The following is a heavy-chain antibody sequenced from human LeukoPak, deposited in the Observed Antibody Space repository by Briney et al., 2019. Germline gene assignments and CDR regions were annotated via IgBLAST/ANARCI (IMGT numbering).Heavy chain of an antibody. J-gene: IGHJ4*02. D-gene: IGHD4-17*01. V-gene: IGHV3-66*01. CDR2: IFGGST. CDR1: GFSVSGSDNY. CDR3: VKEARGTTVYY. Sequence: GGSLRLSCVASGFSVSGSDNYMSWVRQTPGEGLEWVSVIFGGSTYYADSVKGRFTISRDNSKNTLYLQMDSLRAEDTAVYYCVKEARGTTVYYWGQGTLVTVSS.